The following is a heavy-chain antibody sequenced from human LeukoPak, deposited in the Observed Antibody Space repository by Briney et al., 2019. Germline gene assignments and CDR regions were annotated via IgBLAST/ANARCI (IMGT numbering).Heavy chain of an antibody. CDR1: GGSISSSSYY. D-gene: IGHD2-21*01. CDR2: VYYSGST. Sequence: SETLSLTCTVPGGSISSSSYYWGWIRQPPGKGLEWIGSVYYSGSTYYNPSLKSRVTISVDTSKNQFSLKLSSVTAADTAVYYCAKSWWACFEYCGGAPPDYWGQGTLVTVSS. J-gene: IGHJ4*02. CDR3: AKSWWACFEYCGGAPPDY. V-gene: IGHV4-39*01.